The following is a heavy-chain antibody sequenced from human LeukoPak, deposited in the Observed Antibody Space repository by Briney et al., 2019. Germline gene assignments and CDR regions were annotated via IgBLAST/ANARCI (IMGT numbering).Heavy chain of an antibody. D-gene: IGHD3-22*01. Sequence: ASVKVSCKASGYTFSGYYIHWVRQAPGQGLEWMGWINPNSDGTNYAQKFQGRVTMTTDTSISTAYMELSRLRSDDTAVYYCARENYDTTGAFDIWGQGTMVTVSS. CDR1: GYTFSGYY. V-gene: IGHV1-2*02. CDR2: INPNSDGT. CDR3: ARENYDTTGAFDI. J-gene: IGHJ3*02.